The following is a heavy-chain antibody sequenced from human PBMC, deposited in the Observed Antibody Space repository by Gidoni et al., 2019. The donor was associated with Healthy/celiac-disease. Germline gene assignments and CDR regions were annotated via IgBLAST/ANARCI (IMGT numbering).Heavy chain of an antibody. D-gene: IGHD4-17*01. V-gene: IGHV1-2*02. J-gene: IGHJ4*02. Sequence: QVQLVQSGAEVKKPGASVKVSCKASGYTFPGDYMHWVRQAPGQGLEWMGWINPNSGGTNYAQKFQGRVTMTRDTSISTAYMELSRLRSDDTAVYYCARDEGDDYGDYTRDYWGQGTLVTVSS. CDR3: ARDEGDDYGDYTRDY. CDR1: GYTFPGDY. CDR2: INPNSGGT.